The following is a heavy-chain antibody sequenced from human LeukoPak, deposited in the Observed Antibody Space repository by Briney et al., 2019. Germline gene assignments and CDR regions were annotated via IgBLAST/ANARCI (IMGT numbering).Heavy chain of an antibody. J-gene: IGHJ4*02. CDR1: GFNLSDYY. Sequence: PGGSLRLSCAASGFNLSDYYMTWIRQAPGKGLEWLSYISNNGYSTYYRDSVKGRFTISRDNAKNSLYLEMNSLTVEDTAVYYCARQKRISHYWGRGTLVTVS. CDR2: ISNNGYST. CDR3: ARQKRISHY. V-gene: IGHV3-11*01.